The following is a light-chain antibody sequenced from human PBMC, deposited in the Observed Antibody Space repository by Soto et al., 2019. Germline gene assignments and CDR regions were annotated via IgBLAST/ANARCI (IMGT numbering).Light chain of an antibody. CDR3: QQSYSTPFS. J-gene: IGKJ3*01. CDR2: AAS. V-gene: IGKV1-39*01. CDR1: QSLSNY. Sequence: DIQMTQSPSSLSASVGDRVTITCRASQSLSNYLNWYQQKPGKAPNLLIYAASCLQSGFPSRFSGAGSGTDFTLTSSGLLPEDFATYYFQQSYSTPFSFGPGTKVDIK.